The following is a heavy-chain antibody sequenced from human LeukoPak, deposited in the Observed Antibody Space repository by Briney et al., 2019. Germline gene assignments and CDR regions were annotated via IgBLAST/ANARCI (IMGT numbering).Heavy chain of an antibody. V-gene: IGHV3-66*03. CDR3: AKVKQYSSSWYVIDY. CDR1: GFTVSSNS. J-gene: IGHJ4*02. D-gene: IGHD6-13*01. CDR2: IYSDNT. Sequence: GGSLRLSCTVSGFTVSSNSMSWVRQAPGKGLEWVSFIYSDNTHYSDSVKGRFTISRDNSKNTLYLQMNSLRAEDTAVYYCAKVKQYSSSWYVIDYWGQGTLVTVSS.